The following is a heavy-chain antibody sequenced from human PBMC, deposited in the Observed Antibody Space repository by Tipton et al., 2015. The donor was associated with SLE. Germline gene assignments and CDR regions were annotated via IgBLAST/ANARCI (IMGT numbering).Heavy chain of an antibody. V-gene: IGHV4-59*11. Sequence: GLVKPSETLSLICAVSGGSISSHYWTWIRQTPGKGLEWIGFVYHSGKTEYNPSLKSRVSISVDTSKNQFSLRLKSVTAADTAVYYCARLHGYSYGLNWFDPWGQGILISVSS. CDR3: ARLHGYSYGLNWFDP. J-gene: IGHJ5*02. CDR2: VYHSGKT. CDR1: GGSISSHY. D-gene: IGHD5-18*01.